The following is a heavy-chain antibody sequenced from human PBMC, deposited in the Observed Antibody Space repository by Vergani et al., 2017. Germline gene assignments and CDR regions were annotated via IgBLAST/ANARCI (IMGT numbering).Heavy chain of an antibody. CDR3: ARGSCLGGSCYKPLFDD. V-gene: IGHV4-61*02. CDR2: IHTSGST. D-gene: IGHD2-15*01. CDR1: GGSINSHNYY. Sequence: QVQLQESGPGLVKPSQTLSLTCTVSGGSINSHNYYWSWIRQPAGKGLEWIGRIHTSGSTNYNPSLKSRVTMSEATSKNQFSLNLTSVTAADTAVYFCARGSCLGGSCYKPLFDDWGQGILVTVSS. J-gene: IGHJ4*02.